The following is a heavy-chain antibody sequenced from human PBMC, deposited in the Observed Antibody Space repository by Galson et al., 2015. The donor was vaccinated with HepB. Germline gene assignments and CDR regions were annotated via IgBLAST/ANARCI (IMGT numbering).Heavy chain of an antibody. J-gene: IGHJ3*02. Sequence: SLRLSCAASGFTFSSYGMHWVRQAPGKGLEWVAVIWYDGSNKYYADSVKGRFTISRDNSKNTLYLQMNSLRAEDTAVYYCARETDCSSTSCYMRAAFDIWGQGTMVTVSS. V-gene: IGHV3-33*01. D-gene: IGHD2-2*02. CDR2: IWYDGSNK. CDR1: GFTFSSYG. CDR3: ARETDCSSTSCYMRAAFDI.